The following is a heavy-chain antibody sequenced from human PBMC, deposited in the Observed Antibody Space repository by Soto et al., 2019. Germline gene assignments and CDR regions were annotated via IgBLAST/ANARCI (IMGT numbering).Heavy chain of an antibody. D-gene: IGHD2-21*01. J-gene: IGHJ6*02. V-gene: IGHV3-48*03. Sequence: LRLSCAASGFTFTTYEMNWVRQAPGKGLEWVSYISSSGSSIYYADSVKGRFTISRDNAKTSLYLQMNSLRAEDTAIYYCARNSRVDVWGQGTTVTVSS. CDR2: ISSSGSSI. CDR1: GFTFTTYE. CDR3: ARNSRVDV.